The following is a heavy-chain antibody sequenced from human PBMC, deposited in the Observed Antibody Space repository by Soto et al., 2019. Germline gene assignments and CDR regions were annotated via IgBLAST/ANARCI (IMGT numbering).Heavy chain of an antibody. Sequence: SETLSLTCTVSGGSISSGDYYWSWIRQPPGKGLEWIGYIYYSGSTYYNPSLKSRVTISVDTSKNQFSLKLSSVTAADTAVYYCASDSPITMVRGAHLGYYGMDVWGQGTTVTVSS. D-gene: IGHD3-10*01. CDR1: GGSISSGDYY. CDR3: ASDSPITMVRGAHLGYYGMDV. V-gene: IGHV4-30-4*01. CDR2: IYYSGST. J-gene: IGHJ6*02.